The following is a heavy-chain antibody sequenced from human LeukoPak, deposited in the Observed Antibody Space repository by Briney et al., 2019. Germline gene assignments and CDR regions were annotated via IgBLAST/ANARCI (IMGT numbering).Heavy chain of an antibody. CDR2: ISYDGSNK. CDR1: GFTFSSYG. V-gene: IGHV3-30*18. CDR3: AKDGTSVATAGSHFDY. J-gene: IGHJ4*02. Sequence: GWSLTLSCAASGFTFSSYGMQWVRQAPGKGLEGVAVISYDGSNKYYADSVKGRFTISRDNSKNTLHLQMNSLRAEDTAVYYCAKDGTSVATAGSHFDYWGQGTLVTVSS. D-gene: IGHD6-13*01.